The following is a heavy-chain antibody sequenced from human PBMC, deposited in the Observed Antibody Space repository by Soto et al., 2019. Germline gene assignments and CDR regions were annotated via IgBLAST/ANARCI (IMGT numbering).Heavy chain of an antibody. V-gene: IGHV3-49*05. CDR3: TRDRTYDFWSGYYDVFDC. Sequence: EVQLVESGGGLVKPGRSLRLSCTASGFTFGDYAMSWFRQAPGKGLEWGGFIRSKAYGGTTEYAASVKGRFTISRDDSKSIAYLQVHSLKAEDAAVYYCTRDRTYDFWSGYYDVFDCWGQGTLVTGSS. CDR1: GFTFGDYA. CDR2: IRSKAYGGTT. D-gene: IGHD3-3*01. J-gene: IGHJ4*02.